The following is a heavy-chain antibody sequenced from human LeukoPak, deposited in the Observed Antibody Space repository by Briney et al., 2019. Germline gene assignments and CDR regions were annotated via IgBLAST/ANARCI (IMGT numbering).Heavy chain of an antibody. Sequence: ASVKVSCKASGYTFTGYYMHWVRQAPGQGLEWMGWINPNSGGTNYAQKFQGWVTMTRDTSISTAYMELSRLRSDDTAVYYSARGRSSGWWINWFDPWGQGTLVTVSS. CDR3: ARGRSSGWWINWFDP. V-gene: IGHV1-2*04. CDR1: GYTFTGYY. D-gene: IGHD6-19*01. CDR2: INPNSGGT. J-gene: IGHJ5*02.